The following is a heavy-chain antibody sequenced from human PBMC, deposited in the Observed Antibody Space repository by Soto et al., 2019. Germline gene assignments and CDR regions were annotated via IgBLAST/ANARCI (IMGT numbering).Heavy chain of an antibody. CDR2: ISISSSYI. CDR1: GFTFSSYS. D-gene: IGHD6-19*01. CDR3: VRDDSIIIAAVAEF. Sequence: GGSLRLSCAASGFTFSSYSMNWVRQAPGKGLEWVSSISISSSYIYYADSVKGRFTISRDNAKNSLYLQMNSLRAEDTAVYYCVRDDSIIIAAVAEFWGQGTLVTVSS. V-gene: IGHV3-21*01. J-gene: IGHJ4*02.